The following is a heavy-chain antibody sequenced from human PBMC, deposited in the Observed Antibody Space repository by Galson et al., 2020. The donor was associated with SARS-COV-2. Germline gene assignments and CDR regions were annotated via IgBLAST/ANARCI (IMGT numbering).Heavy chain of an antibody. CDR3: ARSIWPEDF. J-gene: IGHJ3*01. Sequence: QLGESLKISCAASGFTFSSYWMSWVRQAPGQGLESVANIDQDGRTKYFVDSVKGRFAISRDNAKNSLYLQMNSLRVEDTAVYYCARSIWPEDFWGQGTTVIVSS. CDR1: GFTFSSYW. CDR2: IDQDGRTK. D-gene: IGHD3-10*01. V-gene: IGHV3-7*01.